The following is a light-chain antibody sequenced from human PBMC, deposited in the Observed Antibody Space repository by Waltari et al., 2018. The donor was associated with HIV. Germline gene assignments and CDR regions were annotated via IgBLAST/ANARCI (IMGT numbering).Light chain of an antibody. CDR1: SSDVGGYTY. CDR2: DVS. J-gene: IGLJ2*01. Sequence: QSALTQPASVSGSPGQSITIPCTGTSSDVGGYTYVSWYQQHPGKAPKLMIYDVSNRPSGVSNRFSGSKSGNTASLTISGLQAEDEADYYCSSYTSSSTLVFGGGTKLTVL. V-gene: IGLV2-14*03. CDR3: SSYTSSSTLV.